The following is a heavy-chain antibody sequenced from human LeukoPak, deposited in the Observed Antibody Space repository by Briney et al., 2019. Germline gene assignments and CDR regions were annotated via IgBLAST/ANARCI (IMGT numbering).Heavy chain of an antibody. J-gene: IGHJ5*02. V-gene: IGHV4-34*01. Sequence: PSETLSLTCAIYGGSFSGYYWSWIRQPPGKGLEWIGEIHHSGSTNYNPSLQSRVTISGDTSKNQFSLRLTSVTAADTAVYYCVTLDTTMFSFFDPWGQGTLVTVSS. CDR1: GGSFSGYY. CDR3: VTLDTTMFSFFDP. D-gene: IGHD5-18*01. CDR2: IHHSGST.